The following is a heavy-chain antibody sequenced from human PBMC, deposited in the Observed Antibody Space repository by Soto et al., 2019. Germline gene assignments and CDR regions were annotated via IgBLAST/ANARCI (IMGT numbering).Heavy chain of an antibody. Sequence: GESLKISCKGSGYSFTSYWIGWVRQMPGKGLEWMGIIYPGDFDTRYSPSFQGQVTISADKSISTAYLQWSSLKASDTAMYYCARPMNYCSGGRCYDDAFDIWGQGTMVTGSS. V-gene: IGHV5-51*01. D-gene: IGHD2-15*01. CDR2: IYPGDFDT. J-gene: IGHJ3*02. CDR3: ARPMNYCSGGRCYDDAFDI. CDR1: GYSFTSYW.